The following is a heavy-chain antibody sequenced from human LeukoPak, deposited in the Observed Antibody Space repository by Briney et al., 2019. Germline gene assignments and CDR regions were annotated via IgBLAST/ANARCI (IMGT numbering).Heavy chain of an antibody. D-gene: IGHD2-15*01. Sequence: GGSLRLSCAASGFTVSSNYMSWVSQAPGKGLEWVSVIYSGGSTYYTDSVKGRFTISRDNSKNTLYLQMNSLRVEDTAVYYCARDQDTPGPGGYWGQGTLVTVSS. V-gene: IGHV3-66*01. CDR2: IYSGGST. CDR3: ARDQDTPGPGGY. J-gene: IGHJ4*02. CDR1: GFTVSSNY.